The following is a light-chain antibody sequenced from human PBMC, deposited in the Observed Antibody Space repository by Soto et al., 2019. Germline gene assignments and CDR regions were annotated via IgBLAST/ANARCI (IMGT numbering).Light chain of an antibody. CDR2: EVS. Sequence: QSALTQPASVSGSPGQSITISCTGTSSDVGSHNLVSWYQQHPGQAPKLMIYEVSTRPLGVSARCSASKSGNTASLTGSGLEAEDEADYYCCSYGGSRAVFGGGTQLTVL. CDR1: SSDVGSHNL. V-gene: IGLV2-23*02. CDR3: CSYGGSRAV. J-gene: IGLJ7*01.